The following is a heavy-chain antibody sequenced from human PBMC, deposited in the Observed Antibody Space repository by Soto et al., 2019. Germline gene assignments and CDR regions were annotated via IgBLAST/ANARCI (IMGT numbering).Heavy chain of an antibody. V-gene: IGHV4-30-4*01. D-gene: IGHD1-1*01. J-gene: IGHJ6*04. CDR2: IFYSGTT. Sequence: SETLSLTCTVSGDSISSADYYWSWIRQTPGKGLEWIGHIFYSGTTYYSPSLKSRLTISVDTSKNHFSLRLTSVTAADTAVYYCARDLWVEPELYYYGMHVSGKATTVTVST. CDR3: ARDLWVEPELYYYGMHV. CDR1: GDSISSADYY.